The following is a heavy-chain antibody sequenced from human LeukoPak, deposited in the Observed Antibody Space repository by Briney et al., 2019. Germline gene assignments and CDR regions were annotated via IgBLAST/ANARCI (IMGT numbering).Heavy chain of an antibody. CDR1: GYSFTSYW. CDR3: ARRPTTSCSSTSCYAFDI. J-gene: IGHJ3*02. D-gene: IGHD2-2*01. V-gene: IGHV5-51*01. CDR2: IYPGDSYT. Sequence: GESLKISCKGSGYSFTSYWIGWVRQMPGKGLEWMGIIYPGDSYTRYSPSFQGQVTISADQSISTAYLQWSRLKASDTAMYYCARRPTTSCSSTSCYAFDIWGQGTMVTVSS.